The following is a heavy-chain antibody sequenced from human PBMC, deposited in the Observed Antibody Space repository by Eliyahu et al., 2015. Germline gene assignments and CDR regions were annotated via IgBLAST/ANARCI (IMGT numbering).Heavy chain of an antibody. J-gene: IGHJ4*02. D-gene: IGHD6-13*01. Sequence: QVQLQQWGAGLLKPSETLSLTCAVYGGSFSXYYWSWIRQPPGKGLEWIGEINHSGSTNYNPSLKSRVTISVDTSKNQFSLKLSSVTAADTAVYYCAREPLVSPIAITSYFDYWGQGTLVTVSS. CDR2: INHSGST. CDR1: GGSFSXYY. V-gene: IGHV4-34*01. CDR3: AREPLVSPIAITSYFDY.